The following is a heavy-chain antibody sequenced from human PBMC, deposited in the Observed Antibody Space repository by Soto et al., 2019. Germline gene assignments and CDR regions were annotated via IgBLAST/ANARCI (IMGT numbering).Heavy chain of an antibody. J-gene: IGHJ4*02. D-gene: IGHD3-3*01. Sequence: QVQLVQSGAEVKKPGASVKVSCKASGYTFSSYGISWVRQAPGQGLEWMGRISAYNGNTNYAQKLQGRVNMTTNTSTSTAYLELRRLRSDDTAVYYCTRIAILGMPWDYWGQGTLGTVSS. CDR3: TRIAILGMPWDY. V-gene: IGHV1-18*04. CDR1: GYTFSSYG. CDR2: ISAYNGNT.